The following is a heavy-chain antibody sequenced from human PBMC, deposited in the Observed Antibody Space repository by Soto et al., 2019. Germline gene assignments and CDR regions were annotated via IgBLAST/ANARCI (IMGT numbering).Heavy chain of an antibody. Sequence: GGSLRLSCAASGFTFSSYGMHWVRQAPGKGLEWVAVIWYDGSNKYYADSVKGRFTISRDNSKNTLYLQMNSLRAEDTAVYYCAREGIQWLVPYYYYYMDVWGKGTTVTVSS. CDR2: IWYDGSNK. V-gene: IGHV3-33*01. J-gene: IGHJ6*03. CDR1: GFTFSSYG. D-gene: IGHD6-19*01. CDR3: AREGIQWLVPYYYYYMDV.